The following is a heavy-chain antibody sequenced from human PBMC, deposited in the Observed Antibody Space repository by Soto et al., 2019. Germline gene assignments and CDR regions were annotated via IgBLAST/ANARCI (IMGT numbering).Heavy chain of an antibody. Sequence: SATLSLTCAVSSCSNRSTNWWSVVRQPPGKGLEWIGEIHHSGSTNYNPSLKSRVTISVDKSKNQFSLKLSSVTAADTAVYYCARVGITGTTLAAFDIWGQGTMVT. J-gene: IGHJ3*02. V-gene: IGHV4-4*02. CDR1: SCSNRSTNW. D-gene: IGHD1-20*01. CDR3: ARVGITGTTLAAFDI. CDR2: IHHSGST.